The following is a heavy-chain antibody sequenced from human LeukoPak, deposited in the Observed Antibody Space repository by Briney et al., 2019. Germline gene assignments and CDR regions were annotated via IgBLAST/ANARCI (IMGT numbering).Heavy chain of an antibody. D-gene: IGHD6-19*01. CDR3: ARVSAVAGMNYYYYYGMDV. CDR1: GGSISSYY. V-gene: IGHV4-59*12. CDR2: IYYSGST. Sequence: SETLSLTCTVSGGSISSYYWSWIRQPPGKGLEWIGYIYYSGSTNYNPSLKSRVTISVDTSKNQFSLKLSSVTAADTAVYYCARVSAVAGMNYYYYYGMDVWGQGTTVTVSS. J-gene: IGHJ6*02.